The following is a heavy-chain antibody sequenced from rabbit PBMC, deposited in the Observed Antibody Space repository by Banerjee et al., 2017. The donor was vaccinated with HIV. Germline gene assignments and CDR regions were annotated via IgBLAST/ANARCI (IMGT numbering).Heavy chain of an antibody. CDR2: INTGSGNA. D-gene: IGHD4-1*01. V-gene: IGHV1S45*01. Sequence: QQQLEESGGGLVKPGASLTLTCTASGFTLSNYWMWWVRQAPGKGLEWIGCINTGSGNAVYANWAKGRFTISKTSSTTVTLQMTSLTAADTATYFCARDLAGVIGWNFGLWGQGTLV. CDR1: GFTLSNYW. J-gene: IGHJ6*01. CDR3: ARDLAGVIGWNFGL.